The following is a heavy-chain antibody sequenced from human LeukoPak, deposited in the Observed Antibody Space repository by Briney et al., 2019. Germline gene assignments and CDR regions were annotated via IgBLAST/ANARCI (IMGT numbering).Heavy chain of an antibody. CDR3: AKRGGSGYFFDY. Sequence: PGGSLRLSCAASGFTFDDSAMHWVRQAPGKGLEWVSGISWNSGSIGYADSVKGRFTISRDNAKNSLYLQMNSLRPEDTALYYCAKRGGSGYFFDYWGQGTPVTVSS. CDR2: ISWNSGSI. J-gene: IGHJ4*02. V-gene: IGHV3-9*01. D-gene: IGHD3-22*01. CDR1: GFTFDDSA.